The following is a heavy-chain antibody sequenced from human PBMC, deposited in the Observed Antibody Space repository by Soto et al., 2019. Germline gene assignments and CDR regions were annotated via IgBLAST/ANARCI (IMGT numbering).Heavy chain of an antibody. CDR3: ARSYCSSTSCYPPSGYYYYGMDV. D-gene: IGHD2-2*01. V-gene: IGHV1-69*01. CDR2: IIPIFGTA. J-gene: IGHJ6*02. Sequence: QVQLVQSGAEVKKPGSSVKVSCKASGGTFSSYAISWVRQAPGQGLEWMGGIIPIFGTANYAQKFQGRVTITADESTSTDYMELSSLRTEDTAVYYCARSYCSSTSCYPPSGYYYYGMDVWGQGTTVTVSS. CDR1: GGTFSSYA.